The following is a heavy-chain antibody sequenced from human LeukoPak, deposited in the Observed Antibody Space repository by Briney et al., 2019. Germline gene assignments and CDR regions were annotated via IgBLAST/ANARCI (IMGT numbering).Heavy chain of an antibody. D-gene: IGHD6-6*01. CDR3: AKDYSSSLTNWFDP. CDR1: GFTFRDYT. CDR2: ISGGGGST. J-gene: IGHJ5*02. V-gene: IGHV3-23*01. Sequence: GGSLRLSCAVSGFTFRDYTMNWVRQAPGKGLEWVSGISGGGGSTYYADSVKGRFTISRDNSKNTLYLQMNSLRAEDTAVYYCAKDYSSSLTNWFDPWGQGTLVTVSS.